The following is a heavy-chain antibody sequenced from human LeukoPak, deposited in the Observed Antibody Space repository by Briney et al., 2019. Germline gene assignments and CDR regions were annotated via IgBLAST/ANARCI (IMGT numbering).Heavy chain of an antibody. CDR3: ARDDYYDSSGPDY. J-gene: IGHJ4*02. Sequence: PGGSLRLSCAASGFTFSSYGMHWVRQAPGKGLEWVAVIWYDGSNKYYADSVKGRFTISRDNSKNPLYLQMNSLRAEDTAVYYCARDDYYDSSGPDYWGQGTLVTVSS. CDR1: GFTFSSYG. V-gene: IGHV3-33*01. D-gene: IGHD3-22*01. CDR2: IWYDGSNK.